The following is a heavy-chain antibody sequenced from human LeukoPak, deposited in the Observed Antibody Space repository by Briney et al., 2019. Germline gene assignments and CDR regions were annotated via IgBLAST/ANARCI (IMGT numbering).Heavy chain of an antibody. CDR2: IYYSGST. D-gene: IGHD2-15*01. CDR1: GGSISRGGYY. Sequence: SQTLSLTCTVSGGSISRGGYYWSWIRQHPGKGLEWIGYIYYSGSTYYNPSLKSRVTISVDTSKNQFSLKLSSVTAADTAVYYCARVNVVVVAATPYFDYWGQGTLVTVSS. J-gene: IGHJ4*02. V-gene: IGHV4-31*03. CDR3: ARVNVVVVAATPYFDY.